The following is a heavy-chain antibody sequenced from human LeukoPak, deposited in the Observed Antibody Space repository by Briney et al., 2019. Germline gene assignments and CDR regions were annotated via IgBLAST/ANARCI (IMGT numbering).Heavy chain of an antibody. V-gene: IGHV3-74*01. J-gene: IGHJ4*02. CDR3: ARGSINYYDSSGYYYPIDY. CDR1: GFTFGDYA. D-gene: IGHD3-22*01. CDR2: INSDGSST. Sequence: GGSLRLSCTTSGFTFGDYAMSWFRQAPGKGLVWVSRINSDGSSTSYADSVKGRFTISRDNAKNTLYLQMNSLRAEDTAVYYCARGSINYYDSSGYYYPIDYWGQGTLVTVSS.